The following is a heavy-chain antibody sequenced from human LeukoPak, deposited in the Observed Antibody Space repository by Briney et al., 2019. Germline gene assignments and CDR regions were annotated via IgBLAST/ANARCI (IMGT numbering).Heavy chain of an antibody. CDR1: GGSISSHY. D-gene: IGHD5-18*01. CDR2: IYYSGST. V-gene: IGHV4-59*11. J-gene: IGHJ2*01. Sequence: PSETLSLTCTVSGGSISSHYWSWIRQPPGKGLEWIGYIYYSGSTNYNPSLKSRVTISLDTSKNQFSLKLSSVTAADTAVYYCARRWTSYGYHWYLDLWGRGTLVTVSS. CDR3: ARRWTSYGYHWYLDL.